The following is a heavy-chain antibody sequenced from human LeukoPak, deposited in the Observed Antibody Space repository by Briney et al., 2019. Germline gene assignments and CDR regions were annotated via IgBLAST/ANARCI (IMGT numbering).Heavy chain of an antibody. J-gene: IGHJ4*02. D-gene: IGHD6-19*01. V-gene: IGHV3-74*01. CDR2: IKSDGSIT. Sequence: GGSLRLSCAASGFSINTYWMHWVRQAPGKGLVWGSRIKSDGSITDYADSVKGRFTIFRDNTKNTLYLQMNSLRAEDTAVYYCAKDRSMGRSGWYGPIDYWGQGTLVTVSS. CDR1: GFSINTYW. CDR3: AKDRSMGRSGWYGPIDY.